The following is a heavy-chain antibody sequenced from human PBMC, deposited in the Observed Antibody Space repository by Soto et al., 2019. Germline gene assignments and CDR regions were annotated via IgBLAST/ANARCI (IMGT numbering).Heavy chain of an antibody. CDR1: DFSFTSHG. J-gene: IGHJ4*02. D-gene: IGHD2-21*01. V-gene: IGHV1-18*04. CDR3: AIYHVQLFLFAY. Sequence: GASVKVSCKAYDFSFTSHGISWVRQAPGQGLEWMGWISLYNGNTNYAQQFQGRVTMTTDTSTSTAYMELRSLRSDDTAMYFCAIYHVQLFLFAYSGQGTLVTVSS. CDR2: ISLYNGNT.